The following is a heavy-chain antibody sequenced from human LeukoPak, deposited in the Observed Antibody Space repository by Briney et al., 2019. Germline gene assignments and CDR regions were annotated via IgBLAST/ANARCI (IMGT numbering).Heavy chain of an antibody. CDR2: IKKDGSEK. CDR3: ARDLYRIVVVPHYFDY. Sequence: GGSLRLSCAASGFTFSSYWMSWVRQAPGKGLEWVANIKKDGSEKYYVDSVKGRFTISGDNAKNSLYLQMNSLRAEDTAVYYCARDLYRIVVVPHYFDYWGQGTLVTVSS. J-gene: IGHJ4*02. D-gene: IGHD3-22*01. V-gene: IGHV3-7*01. CDR1: GFTFSSYW.